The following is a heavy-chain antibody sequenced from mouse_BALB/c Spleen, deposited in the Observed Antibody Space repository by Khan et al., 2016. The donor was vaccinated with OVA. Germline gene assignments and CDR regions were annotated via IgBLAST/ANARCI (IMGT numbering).Heavy chain of an antibody. J-gene: IGHJ4*01. CDR1: GFSLTSYG. CDR3: VKQNHGTLYAVDY. V-gene: IGHV2-3*01. D-gene: IGHD2-1*01. Sequence: VQLQESGPGLVAPSRSLSITCTVSGFSLTSYGVSWVRQPPGKGLEWLGVIWGDGNTNYHSTLISRLSISKDDSKSQVFLKLNSLQTDDTATYYCVKQNHGTLYAVDYWGQGTSVTVSS. CDR2: IWGDGNT.